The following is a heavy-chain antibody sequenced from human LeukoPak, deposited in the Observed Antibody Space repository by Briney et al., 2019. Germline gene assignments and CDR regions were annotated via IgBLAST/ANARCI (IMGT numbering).Heavy chain of an antibody. J-gene: IGHJ3*02. CDR2: IIPVLTTT. Sequence: ASVKVSCKASGGTFNNYAIIWVRQAPGQGLEWMGGIIPVLTTTKYAQEFQGRVTITADESTNTAYMELSSLESEDTAVYFRARDRHCNSTSCLVHDYGDYLGDAFDIWGQGTMVAVSS. CDR3: ARDRHCNSTSCLVHDYGDYLGDAFDI. V-gene: IGHV1-69*13. D-gene: IGHD2-2*01. CDR1: GGTFNNYA.